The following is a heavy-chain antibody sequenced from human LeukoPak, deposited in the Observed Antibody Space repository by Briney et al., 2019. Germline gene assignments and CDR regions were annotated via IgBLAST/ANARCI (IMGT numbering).Heavy chain of an antibody. CDR3: TSPVLLRFGELSLQDANYYYYGMDV. Sequence: GGSLKLSCAASGFTFSGSAMHWVRQASGKGLEWVGRIRSKANSYATAYAASVKGRFTISRDDSKNTAYLQMNSLKTEDTAVYYCTSPVLLRFGELSLQDANYYYYGMDVWGKGTTVTVSS. CDR1: GFTFSGSA. CDR2: IRSKANSYAT. J-gene: IGHJ6*04. V-gene: IGHV3-73*01. D-gene: IGHD3-10*01.